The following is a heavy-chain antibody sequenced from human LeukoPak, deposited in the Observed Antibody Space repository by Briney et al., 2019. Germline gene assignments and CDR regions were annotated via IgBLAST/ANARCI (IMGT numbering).Heavy chain of an antibody. Sequence: GGSLRLSCAASGVTFDDYAMHWVREAPGGGLEWVTVISYDGSNQYYADSVNGRFTISRDNSNNTLYLQMNSLRTEDRAVYYCARGLQRHVDTTMVSRLWDYWGQGTLVTVSS. CDR3: ARGLQRHVDTTMVSRLWDY. V-gene: IGHV3-30*04. D-gene: IGHD5-18*01. CDR1: GVTFDDYA. CDR2: ISYDGSNQ. J-gene: IGHJ4*02.